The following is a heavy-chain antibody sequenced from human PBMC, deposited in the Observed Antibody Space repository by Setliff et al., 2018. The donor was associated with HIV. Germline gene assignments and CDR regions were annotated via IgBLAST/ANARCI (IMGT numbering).Heavy chain of an antibody. Sequence: SETLSLTCTVSGGSMSSYYCSWIRQPPGKGREWIGYIHTLWTTKYNPFLNSRVTMSVDMSKSQFSLKLTSVTAADTAVYYCARQMSITGVAVTPVDYWGQGALVTVSS. J-gene: IGHJ4*02. V-gene: IGHV4-4*08. CDR2: IHTLWTT. CDR3: ARQMSITGVAVTPVDY. CDR1: GGSMSSYY. D-gene: IGHD3-3*01.